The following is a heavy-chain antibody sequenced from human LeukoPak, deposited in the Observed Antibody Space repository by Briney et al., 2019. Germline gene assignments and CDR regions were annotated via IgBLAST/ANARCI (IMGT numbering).Heavy chain of an antibody. CDR1: GGSISRSSYY. Sequence: SETLSLTCTVSGGSISRSSYYWGWIRQPPGKGLEWIGSIYYSDSGKMYYNPSLKSRVTISADTSKNQFSLKVSCVTAADTAVYYCVRRPPALGAFDIWGQGTMVSVSS. V-gene: IGHV4-39*01. CDR2: IYYSDSGKM. J-gene: IGHJ3*02. CDR3: VRRPPALGAFDI.